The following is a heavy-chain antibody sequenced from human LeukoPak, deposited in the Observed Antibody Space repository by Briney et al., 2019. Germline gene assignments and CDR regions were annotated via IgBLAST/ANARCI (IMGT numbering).Heavy chain of an antibody. J-gene: IGHJ5*02. CDR2: IIPIFGTA. Sequence: SVKVSCKASGGTFSSYAISWVRQAPGQGLEWMGGIIPIFGTANYAQKFQGRVTITADESTSTAYMELSSLRSEDTAVYYCARDPAATGRGFDPWGQGTLVTVSS. D-gene: IGHD1-14*01. CDR3: ARDPAATGRGFDP. CDR1: GGTFSSYA. V-gene: IGHV1-69*13.